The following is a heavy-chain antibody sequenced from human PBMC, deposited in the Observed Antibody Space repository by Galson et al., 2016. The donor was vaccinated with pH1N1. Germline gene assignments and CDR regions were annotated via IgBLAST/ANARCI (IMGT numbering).Heavy chain of an antibody. V-gene: IGHV1-18*01. Sequence: SVKVSCKASGFMFSTYGFNWVRKAPGQGPEWMGRISGYNGNTIYAQKFQARTSMTIDKSTSTVYLDLRSLRFDDTAVYYCAKGTLPGYYDYWGQGTLVTVSS. CDR1: GFMFSTYG. CDR3: AKGTLPGYYDY. J-gene: IGHJ4*02. D-gene: IGHD3-22*01. CDR2: ISGYNGNT.